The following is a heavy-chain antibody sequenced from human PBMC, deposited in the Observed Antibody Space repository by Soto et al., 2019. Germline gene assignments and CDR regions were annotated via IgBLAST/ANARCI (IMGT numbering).Heavy chain of an antibody. CDR2: ISGSGGGT. CDR3: AKGTSSGYPFLIDY. V-gene: IGHV3-23*01. Sequence: PGGSLRLSCAASGFTFSSYAMSWVRQAPGKGLEWVSAISGSGGGTYYADSVKGRFTISRDNSKNTLYLQMNSLRAEDTAVYYCAKGTSSGYPFLIDYWGQGTLVTVSS. CDR1: GFTFSSYA. J-gene: IGHJ4*02. D-gene: IGHD3-22*01.